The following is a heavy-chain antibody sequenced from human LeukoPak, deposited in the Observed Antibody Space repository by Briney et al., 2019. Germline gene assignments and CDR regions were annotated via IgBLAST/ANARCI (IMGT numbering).Heavy chain of an antibody. J-gene: IGHJ4*02. D-gene: IGHD4-17*01. CDR3: ARLGDYGDYYCDY. Sequence: SVKVSCKASGGTFSSYAISWVRQAPGQGLEWMGGIIPIFGTANYAQKFQRRVTITADESTSTAYMELSSLRSEDTAVYYCARLGDYGDYYCDYWGQGTLVTVSS. CDR2: IIPIFGTA. V-gene: IGHV1-69*13. CDR1: GGTFSSYA.